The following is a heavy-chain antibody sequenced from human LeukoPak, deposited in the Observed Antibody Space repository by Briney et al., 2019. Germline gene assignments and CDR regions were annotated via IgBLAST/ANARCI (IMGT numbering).Heavy chain of an antibody. CDR3: ARDFAPHDAFDI. D-gene: IGHD3-3*01. V-gene: IGHV3-74*01. CDR2: INSDGSST. Sequence: GGSLRLSCAASGFTFSSYRMHWVRHAPGKGLVWVSRINSDGSSTSYADSVKGRFTISRDNAKNTLYLQMNSLRAEDTAVYYCARDFAPHDAFDIGGQGTMVTVSS. CDR1: GFTFSSYR. J-gene: IGHJ3*02.